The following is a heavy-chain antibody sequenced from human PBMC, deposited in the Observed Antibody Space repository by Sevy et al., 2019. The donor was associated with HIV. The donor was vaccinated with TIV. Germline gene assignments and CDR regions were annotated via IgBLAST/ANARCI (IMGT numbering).Heavy chain of an antibody. CDR2: ISWNSRNI. CDR1: GFPFNDHA. CDR3: AKDINRGCDGVNCYPYYYDFYGLDV. V-gene: IGHV3-9*01. D-gene: IGHD2-21*01. Sequence: GGSLRLSCAASGFPFNDHAMHWVRQVPGKGLEWVSGISWNSRNIGYAVSVKGRFTISRDNARHSLFLEMNSLRPEDTAVYYCAKDINRGCDGVNCYPYYYDFYGLDVWGQGTTVTVSS. J-gene: IGHJ6*02.